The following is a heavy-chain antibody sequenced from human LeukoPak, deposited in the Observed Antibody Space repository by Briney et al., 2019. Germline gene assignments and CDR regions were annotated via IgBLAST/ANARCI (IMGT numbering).Heavy chain of an antibody. CDR1: GFTFSSYA. J-gene: IGHJ6*02. Sequence: PGGSLRLSCAASGFTFSSYAMSWVRQAPGKGLEWVSAISGSGGSTYYADSVKGRFTISRDNSKNTLYLQMNSLRAEDTAVYYCAKRYSYGSIHYYGMDVWGQGTTVTVSS. V-gene: IGHV3-23*01. D-gene: IGHD5-18*01. CDR2: ISGSGGST. CDR3: AKRYSYGSIHYYGMDV.